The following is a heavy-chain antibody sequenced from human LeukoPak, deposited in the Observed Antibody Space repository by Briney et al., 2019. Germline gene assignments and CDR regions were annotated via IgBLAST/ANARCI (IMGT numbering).Heavy chain of an antibody. Sequence: GGSLRLSCAASGFTFSSYEMNWVRQAPGKGLEWVSYISSSGSTTYYAASVKGRFTISRDNAKNSLYLQMNSLRAEDTAVYFCARGGAFSDNLFDSWGQGTLVTVSS. D-gene: IGHD3-9*01. CDR2: ISSSGSTT. J-gene: IGHJ4*02. V-gene: IGHV3-48*03. CDR1: GFTFSSYE. CDR3: ARGGAFSDNLFDS.